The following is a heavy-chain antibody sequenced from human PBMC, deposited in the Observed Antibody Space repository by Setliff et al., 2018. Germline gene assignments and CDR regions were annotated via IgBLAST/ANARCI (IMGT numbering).Heavy chain of an antibody. J-gene: IGHJ4*02. CDR1: GGSISSGSYY. CDR2: IYTSGST. V-gene: IGHV4-61*09. Sequence: TSETLSLTCTVSGGSISSGSYYWSWIRQPAGKGLEWIGHIYTSGSTNYNPSLKSRVTISVDTSKNQFSLKLSSVTAADTAVYYCASYRQDVNYWGQGTLVTSSS. D-gene: IGHD4-4*01. CDR3: ASYRQDVNY.